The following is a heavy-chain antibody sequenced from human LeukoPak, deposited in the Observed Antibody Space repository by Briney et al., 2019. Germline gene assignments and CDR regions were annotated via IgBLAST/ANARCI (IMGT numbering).Heavy chain of an antibody. CDR1: GFTVSSNY. V-gene: IGHV3-53*01. J-gene: IGHJ4*02. D-gene: IGHD3-10*01. CDR2: IYSGGST. CDR3: AADYYGSGSSDY. Sequence: PGGSLRLSCAASGFTVSSNYTSWVRQAPGKGLEWVSVIYSGGSTYYADSVKGRFAISRDNSKSTLYLQMNSLRAEDTAVYYCAADYYGSGSSDYWGQGTLVTVPS.